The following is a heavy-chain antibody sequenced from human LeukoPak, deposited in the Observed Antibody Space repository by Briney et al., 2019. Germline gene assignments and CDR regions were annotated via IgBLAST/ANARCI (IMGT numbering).Heavy chain of an antibody. Sequence: ASVKVSFKASGYTFTDYYMHWVRQAPGQGLEWMGWIIPNSGGTNYAQKFQGRVTMTRDTSISTAYMELSRLRSDDTAVYYCASLGATTIYYYGMDVWGQGTTVTVSS. V-gene: IGHV1-2*02. J-gene: IGHJ6*02. CDR3: ASLGATTIYYYGMDV. D-gene: IGHD1-26*01. CDR2: IIPNSGGT. CDR1: GYTFTDYY.